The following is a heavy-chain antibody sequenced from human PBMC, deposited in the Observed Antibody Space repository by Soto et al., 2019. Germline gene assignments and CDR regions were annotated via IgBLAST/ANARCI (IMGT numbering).Heavy chain of an antibody. J-gene: IGHJ5*02. CDR1: GDTFSSFA. Sequence: SVKGSCKASGDTFSSFAINWGRQAPVQGLEWMGGIIPIFEITDYAQKFQGRVTITADRSTNTGYMELRSLRSEDTAVYFCARAQTTVTASPWFDPWGQGTLVTVSS. D-gene: IGHD4-17*01. CDR2: IIPIFEIT. V-gene: IGHV1-69*17. CDR3: ARAQTTVTASPWFDP.